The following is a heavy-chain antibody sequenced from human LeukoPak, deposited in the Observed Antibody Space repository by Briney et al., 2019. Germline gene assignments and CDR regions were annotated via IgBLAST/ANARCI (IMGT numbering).Heavy chain of an antibody. CDR3: AKRTGESNAFDI. CDR2: IRYDGSNK. Sequence: PGRSLRLSCAASGFTFSSYGMHWVRQAPGKGLEWVAVIRYDGSNKYYADSVKGRFTISRDNSKNTLYLQMNSLRAEDTAVYYCAKRTGESNAFDIWGQGTMVTVSS. CDR1: GFTFSSYG. V-gene: IGHV3-33*06. D-gene: IGHD1-14*01. J-gene: IGHJ3*02.